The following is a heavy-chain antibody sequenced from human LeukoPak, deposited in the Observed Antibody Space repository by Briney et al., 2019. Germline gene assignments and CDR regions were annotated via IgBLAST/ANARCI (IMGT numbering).Heavy chain of an antibody. J-gene: IGHJ4*02. CDR2: IKQDGSGK. CDR1: GFTFSSYW. CDR3: ARGDFLRYYDFWSGYYRY. D-gene: IGHD3-3*01. V-gene: IGHV3-7*01. Sequence: GGSLRLSCAASGFTFSSYWMSWVRQAPGKGLEWVANIKQDGSGKYYVDSVKGRFTISRDNAKNSLYLQMNSLRAEDTAVYYCARGDFLRYYDFWSGYYRYWGQGTLVTVSS.